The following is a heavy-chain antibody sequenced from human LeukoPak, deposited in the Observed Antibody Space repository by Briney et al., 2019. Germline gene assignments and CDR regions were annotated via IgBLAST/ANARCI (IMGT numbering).Heavy chain of an antibody. D-gene: IGHD3-10*01. Sequence: SETLSLTCIVSGYSINSGYYWGWIRQPPGKGLEWIGNIHHSGSTYYNPSLKSRVTISVDTSNNHFSLKLNSVTAADTAVYYCARDVKGYYYGSGIDFWGQGTLVTVSS. CDR2: IHHSGST. J-gene: IGHJ4*02. CDR1: GYSINSGYY. CDR3: ARDVKGYYYGSGIDF. V-gene: IGHV4-38-2*02.